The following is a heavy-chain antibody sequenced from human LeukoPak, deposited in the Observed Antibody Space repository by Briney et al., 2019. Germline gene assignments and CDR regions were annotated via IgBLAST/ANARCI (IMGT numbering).Heavy chain of an antibody. V-gene: IGHV3-7*03. Sequence: PGGSLRLSCAASGFTFSSYWMSWVRQAPGKGLEWVSNIKHDGSEKYYVDSVKGRFTISRDNAKNSLYLQMNSLRAEDTAVYYCARAPYCIGGSCRFDYWGQGTLVTVSS. CDR2: IKHDGSEK. J-gene: IGHJ4*02. CDR3: ARAPYCIGGSCRFDY. D-gene: IGHD2-15*01. CDR1: GFTFSSYW.